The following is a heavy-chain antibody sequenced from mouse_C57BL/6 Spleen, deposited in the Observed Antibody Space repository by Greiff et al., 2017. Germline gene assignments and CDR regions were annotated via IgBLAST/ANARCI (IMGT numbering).Heavy chain of an antibody. Sequence: EVHLVEPGGGLVQPGGSLSLSCAASGFTFTDYYMSWVRQPPGKALEWMGLIRNKASGYTTEYSASVKGRFTISRDNSPSILYLQMNALRAEDSATYYGASGGVRRGDYWGQGTSVTFSS. D-gene: IGHD2-14*01. V-gene: IGHV7-3*01. CDR1: GFTFTDYY. CDR3: ASGGVRRGDY. CDR2: IRNKASGYTT. J-gene: IGHJ4*01.